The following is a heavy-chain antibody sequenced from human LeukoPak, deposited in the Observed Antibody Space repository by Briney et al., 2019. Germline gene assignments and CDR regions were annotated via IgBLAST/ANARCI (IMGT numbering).Heavy chain of an antibody. CDR2: INHSGST. CDR3: ARGLDYDFWSGYYTCAFDI. J-gene: IGHJ3*02. D-gene: IGHD3-3*01. Sequence: PSETLSLTCTVSGGSISSYYWSWIRQPPGKGLEWIGEINHSGSTNYNPSLKSRVTISVDTSKNQFSLKLSSVTAADTAVYYCARGLDYDFWSGYYTCAFDIWGQGTMVTVSS. V-gene: IGHV4-34*01. CDR1: GGSISSYY.